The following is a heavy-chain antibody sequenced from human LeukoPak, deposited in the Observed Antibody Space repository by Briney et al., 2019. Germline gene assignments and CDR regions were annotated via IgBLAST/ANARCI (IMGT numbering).Heavy chain of an antibody. V-gene: IGHV3-9*01. Sequence: GGSLRLSCAASGFTFDDYAMHWVRQAPGKGLEWVSGISWNSGSIGYADSVKGRFTISRDNSKNTLYLQMNSLRAEDTAVYYCAKTYLVGATSPPGNWGQGTLVTVSS. CDR3: AKTYLVGATSPPGN. CDR2: ISWNSGSI. D-gene: IGHD1-26*01. J-gene: IGHJ4*02. CDR1: GFTFDDYA.